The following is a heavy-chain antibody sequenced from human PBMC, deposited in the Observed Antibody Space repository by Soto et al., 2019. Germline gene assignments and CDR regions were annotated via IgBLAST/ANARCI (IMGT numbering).Heavy chain of an antibody. CDR2: IYYSGST. CDR1: GGSISSYY. V-gene: IGHV4-59*01. Sequence: PSETLSLTCTVSGGSISSYYWSLIRQPPGKGLEWIGYIYYSGSTNYNPSLKSRVTISVDTSKNQFSLKLSSVTAADTAVYYCARVLFGRGNWFDPWGQGTLVTVSS. D-gene: IGHD3-3*01. J-gene: IGHJ5*02. CDR3: ARVLFGRGNWFDP.